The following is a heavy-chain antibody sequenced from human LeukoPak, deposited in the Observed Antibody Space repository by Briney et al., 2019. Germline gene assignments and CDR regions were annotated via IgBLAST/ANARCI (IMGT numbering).Heavy chain of an antibody. J-gene: IGHJ3*02. D-gene: IGHD3-22*01. Sequence: PSQTLSLTCTVSGGSISSGSYYWSWIRQPAGKGLEWIGRIYTSGSTNYNPSLKSRVTISVDTSKNQFSLKLSSVTAADTAVYYCASYSSGYYRGNDAFDIWGQGTMVTVSS. CDR2: IYTSGST. V-gene: IGHV4-61*02. CDR1: GGSISSGSYY. CDR3: ASYSSGYYRGNDAFDI.